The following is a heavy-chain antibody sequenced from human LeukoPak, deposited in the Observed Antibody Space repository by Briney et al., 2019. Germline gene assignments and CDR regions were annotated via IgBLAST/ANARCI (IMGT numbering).Heavy chain of an antibody. J-gene: IGHJ4*02. CDR3: AREPPDCSGGSCYPAPIDY. CDR1: GYTFTGYY. D-gene: IGHD2-15*01. CDR2: INPNSGGT. V-gene: IGHV1-2*02. Sequence: ASVTVSCKASGYTFTGYYMHWVRHAPGQGLEWMGWINPNSGGTNSAQKLQGRVTMTRDTSISTAYMELSRLRSDDTAVYYCAREPPDCSGGSCYPAPIDYWGQGTLVTVSS.